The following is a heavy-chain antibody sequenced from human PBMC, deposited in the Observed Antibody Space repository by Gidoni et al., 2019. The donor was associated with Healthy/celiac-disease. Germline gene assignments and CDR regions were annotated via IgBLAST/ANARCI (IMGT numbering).Heavy chain of an antibody. J-gene: IGHJ6*02. CDR2: ISSNGGST. CDR1: GFNFSSYA. D-gene: IGHD3-10*01. V-gene: IGHV3-64*01. Sequence: EVQLVESGGGLVQPGGSLRLSWAASGFNFSSYAMHWVRQAPGKGLEYVSAISSNGGSTYYANSVKGRFTISRDNSKNTLYLQMGSLRAEDMAVYYCARGYGSGRYFYYYGMDVWGQGTTVTVSS. CDR3: ARGYGSGRYFYYYGMDV.